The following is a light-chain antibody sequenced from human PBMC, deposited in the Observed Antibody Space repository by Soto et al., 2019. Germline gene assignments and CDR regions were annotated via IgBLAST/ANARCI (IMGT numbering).Light chain of an antibody. V-gene: IGKV3-11*01. CDR1: ESVRHY. CDR2: DAS. J-gene: IGKJ2*01. CDR3: PHRDKLSYI. Sequence: EIVLTQSPATLSLSPGERTTLSCRASESVRHYVAWYQQKPGQAPRLLIYDASTRATGIPARFSGSGSGTDYTLSISRLEAEDFAVYYCPHRDKLSYIFGQGTKLEMK.